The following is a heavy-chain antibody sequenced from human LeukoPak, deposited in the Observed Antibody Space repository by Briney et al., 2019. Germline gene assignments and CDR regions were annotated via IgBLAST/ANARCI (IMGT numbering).Heavy chain of an antibody. V-gene: IGHV3-33*01. D-gene: IGHD3-10*01. Sequence: GRSLRLSCAASGFTFSRSGMHWVRQAPGKGLEWVAVIWYDGSNKYYAGSVKGRFTISRDNSKNTLYLQMNSLRAEDTAVYSCARDWSRFGELLYYWGQGTLVTVSS. CDR2: IWYDGSNK. CDR3: ARDWSRFGELLYY. J-gene: IGHJ4*02. CDR1: GFTFSRSG.